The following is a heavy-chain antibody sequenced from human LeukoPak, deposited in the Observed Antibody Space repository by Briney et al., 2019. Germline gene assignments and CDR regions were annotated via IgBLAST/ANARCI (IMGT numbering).Heavy chain of an antibody. CDR1: GFTFSSYW. CDR3: ASETYIVVVPAATFDY. CDR2: INSDGSST. J-gene: IGHJ4*02. D-gene: IGHD2-2*01. Sequence: GGSLRLSCAASGFTFSSYWMHWVRQVPGKGLVWVSRINSDGSSTSYADSVKGRFTISRDNAKNTLYLQMNSLRAEDTAVYYCASETYIVVVPAATFDYWGQGTLVTVSS. V-gene: IGHV3-74*01.